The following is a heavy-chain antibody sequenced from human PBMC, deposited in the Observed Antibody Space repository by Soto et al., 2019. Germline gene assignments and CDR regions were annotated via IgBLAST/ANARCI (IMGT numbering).Heavy chain of an antibody. D-gene: IGHD6-6*01. CDR1: GGSFSGYY. CDR3: ARRSALGIAARRNECYFDY. V-gene: IGHV4-34*01. J-gene: IGHJ4*02. Sequence: SETLSLTCAVYGGSFSGYYWSWIRQPPGNGLEWIGEINHSGSTNYNPSLKSRVTISVDTSKNQFSLKLSYVTAADTAVYYCARRSALGIAARRNECYFDYWGQGTLVTVSS. CDR2: INHSGST.